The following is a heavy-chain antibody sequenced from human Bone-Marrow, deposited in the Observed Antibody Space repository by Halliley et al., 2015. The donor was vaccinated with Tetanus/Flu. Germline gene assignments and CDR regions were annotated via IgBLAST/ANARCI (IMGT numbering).Heavy chain of an antibody. CDR3: ARGSLLDVPPFLYIFDY. CDR2: IYHVGGG. V-gene: IGHV4-31*02. Sequence: GYIYHVGGGYYNPSLKSRVTMSIDTSARHFSLELRSVTAADTAVYYCARGSLLDVPPFLYIFDYWGQGSLVTVSS. D-gene: IGHD3-10*02. J-gene: IGHJ4*02.